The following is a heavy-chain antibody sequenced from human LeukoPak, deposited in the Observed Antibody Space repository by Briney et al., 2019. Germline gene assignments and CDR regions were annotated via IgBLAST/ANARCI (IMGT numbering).Heavy chain of an antibody. CDR1: GGTFSSYA. J-gene: IGHJ4*02. CDR3: ARGLAYCGGDCYSPFDY. V-gene: IGHV1-69*05. Sequence: SVKVSCKASGGTFSSYAISWVRQAPGQGLEWIGGIIPIFGTANYAQKFQGRVTITTDESTSTAYMELSSLRSEDTAVYYCARGLAYCGGDCYSPFDYWGQGTLVTVSS. D-gene: IGHD2-21*02. CDR2: IIPIFGTA.